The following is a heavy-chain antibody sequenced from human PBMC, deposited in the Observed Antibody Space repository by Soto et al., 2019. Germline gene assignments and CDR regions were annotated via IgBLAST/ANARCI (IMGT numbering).Heavy chain of an antibody. J-gene: IGHJ4*02. CDR2: IKWDASEK. D-gene: IGHD6-19*01. Sequence: PGGSLRLSCAASGFTFGSYWMSWVRQAPGKGLEWLATIKWDASEKKYVDSVKGRFTMSRDNAKNSLYLQMDSLRAEDTAVYYCARLYSSGWYLYYFDYWGQGTLVTVSS. CDR3: ARLYSSGWYLYYFDY. V-gene: IGHV3-7*01. CDR1: GFTFGSYW.